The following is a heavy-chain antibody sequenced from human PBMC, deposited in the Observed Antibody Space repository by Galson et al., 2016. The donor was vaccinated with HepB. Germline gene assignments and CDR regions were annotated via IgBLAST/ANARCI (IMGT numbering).Heavy chain of an antibody. CDR3: ARMEVGPSGLFDY. CDR1: GFSLNTYGMR. V-gene: IGHV2-70*04. CDR2: IDWDDDI. D-gene: IGHD1-26*01. Sequence: PALVKPTQTLTLTCTFSGFSLNTYGMRVNWIRQPPGKALEWVARIDWDDDIFYSISLRNRLTISKDTSKNQVVLTMTNMDPVDTATYYCARMEVGPSGLFDYWGQGILVTVSS. J-gene: IGHJ4*02.